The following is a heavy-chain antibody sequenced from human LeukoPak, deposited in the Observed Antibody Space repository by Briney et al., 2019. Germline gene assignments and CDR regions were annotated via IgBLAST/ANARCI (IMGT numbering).Heavy chain of an antibody. CDR1: GSTVSSNY. Sequence: GGSLRLSCAASGSTVSSNYMSWVRQAPGKGLEWVSVIYSGGSTYYADSVKGRFTISRDNSKNTLYLQMNSLRAEDTAVYYCTASGYYDISFDYWGQGTLVTVSS. V-gene: IGHV3-53*01. CDR3: TASGYYDISFDY. D-gene: IGHD3-9*01. J-gene: IGHJ4*02. CDR2: IYSGGST.